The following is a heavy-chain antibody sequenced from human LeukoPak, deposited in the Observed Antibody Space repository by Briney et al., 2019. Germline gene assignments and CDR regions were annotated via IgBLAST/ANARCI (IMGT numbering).Heavy chain of an antibody. CDR3: AKDQGVVGSYDY. D-gene: IGHD3-10*01. J-gene: IGHJ4*01. Sequence: GGSLRLSCAASGFTFSSFGMNWVRQAPDKGLEWVAFIQYDDSIEYYADSVKGRFTISRDNSKNTLYLQMNSLRGDDTAVYYCAKDQGVVGSYDYWGHGTLVTVSS. CDR1: GFTFSSFG. CDR2: IQYDDSIE. V-gene: IGHV3-30*02.